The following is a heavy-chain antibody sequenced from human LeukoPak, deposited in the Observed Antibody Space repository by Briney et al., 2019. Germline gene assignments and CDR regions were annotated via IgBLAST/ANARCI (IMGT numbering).Heavy chain of an antibody. CDR1: GFTFSTYA. V-gene: IGHV4-34*01. CDR3: ARGREDRYCSGGSCSPNPLNDY. D-gene: IGHD2-15*01. Sequence: PGGSLRLSCAASGFTFSTYAVNWVRQPPGKGLEWIGEINHSGSTNYNPSLKSRVTISVDTSKNQFSLKLSSVTAADTAVYYCARGREDRYCSGGSCSPNPLNDYWGQGTLVTVSS. CDR2: INHSGST. J-gene: IGHJ4*02.